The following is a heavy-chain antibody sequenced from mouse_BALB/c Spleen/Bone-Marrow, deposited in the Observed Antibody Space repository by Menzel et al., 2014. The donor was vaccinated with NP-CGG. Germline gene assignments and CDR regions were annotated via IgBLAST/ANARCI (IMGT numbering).Heavy chain of an antibody. V-gene: IGHV14-3*02. Sequence: EVQLQHSGAELVEPGASVKLSCTASGFNIKDTYMHWVKQRPEQGLEWIGRIDPANGNTKYDPKFQGKATITADTSSNTAYLQLSSLTSEDTAVYYCARGLLQYYYAMDYWGQGTSVTVSS. CDR1: GFNIKDTY. J-gene: IGHJ4*01. CDR3: ARGLLQYYYAMDY. D-gene: IGHD2-3*01. CDR2: IDPANGNT.